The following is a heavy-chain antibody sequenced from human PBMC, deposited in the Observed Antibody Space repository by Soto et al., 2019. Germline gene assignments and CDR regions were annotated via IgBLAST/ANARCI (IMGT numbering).Heavy chain of an antibody. CDR1: GFTFSSYA. CDR3: ARVDCSGGSCPIDY. V-gene: IGHV3-30-3*01. Sequence: QVQLVESGGGVVQPGRSLRLSCAASGFTFSSYAMHWVRQAPGKGLEWVAVISYDGSNEYYADSVKGPFTISRDNSKNTMYLQMNSLRAEDTAVYYCARVDCSGGSCPIDYWGQGTLVTVSS. D-gene: IGHD2-15*01. CDR2: ISYDGSNE. J-gene: IGHJ4*02.